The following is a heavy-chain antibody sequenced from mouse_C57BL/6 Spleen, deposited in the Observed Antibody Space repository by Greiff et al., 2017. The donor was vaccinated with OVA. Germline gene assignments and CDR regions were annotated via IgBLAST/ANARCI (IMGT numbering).Heavy chain of an antibody. CDR1: GYTFTDYE. J-gene: IGHJ4*01. Sequence: QVQLQQSGAELVRPGASVTLSCKASGYTFTDYEMHWVKQTPVHGLEWIGAIAPETGGTAYNQKFKGKAILTADKSSSTAYMELRSLTSEDSAVYYCLCTTVVAHYYAMDYWGQGTSVTVSS. CDR3: LCTTVVAHYYAMDY. D-gene: IGHD1-1*01. V-gene: IGHV1-15*01. CDR2: IAPETGGT.